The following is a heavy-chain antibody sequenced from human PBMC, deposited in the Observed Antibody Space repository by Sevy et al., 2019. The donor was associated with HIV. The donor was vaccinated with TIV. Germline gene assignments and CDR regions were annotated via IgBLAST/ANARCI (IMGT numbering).Heavy chain of an antibody. J-gene: IGHJ4*02. D-gene: IGHD2-15*01. Sequence: GGSLRLSCAASGFTFSSYAMSWVRQAPGKGLEWVSAISGSGGSTYYADSVKGRFTISRDNSKNTLYLQMNNLRAEDTAVYYCAKDLFYCSGGSCYSAFDYWGQGTLVTVSS. V-gene: IGHV3-23*01. CDR1: GFTFSSYA. CDR2: ISGSGGST. CDR3: AKDLFYCSGGSCYSAFDY.